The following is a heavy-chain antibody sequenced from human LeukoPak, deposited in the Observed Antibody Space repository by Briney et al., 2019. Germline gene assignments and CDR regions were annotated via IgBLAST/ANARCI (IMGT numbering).Heavy chain of an antibody. Sequence: TGGSLRLSCAASGFSFSTYTMNWARQAPGKGLEWLSYITSSSSTIYYADSVEGRFTVSRDNAKNSLYLQMNSLRDEDTAVYYCVRNEWGDYWGQGTAVTASS. CDR2: ITSSSSTI. CDR3: VRNEWGDY. V-gene: IGHV3-48*02. D-gene: IGHD1-26*01. J-gene: IGHJ4*02. CDR1: GFSFSTYT.